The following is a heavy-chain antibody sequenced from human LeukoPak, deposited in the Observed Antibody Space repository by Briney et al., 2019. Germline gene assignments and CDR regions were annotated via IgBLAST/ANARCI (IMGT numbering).Heavy chain of an antibody. CDR1: GFTFSTYW. D-gene: IGHD2-15*01. CDR2: ISGDGSNT. J-gene: IGHJ5*02. CDR3: TRRVDTTRWYDP. Sequence: GGSLRLSCAASGFTFSTYWMHWVRQAPGEGLVWVSRISGDGSNTNYADSVKGRFTISRDNAKNTLYLQMNSLRAEDTAVYYCTRRVDTTRWYDPWGQGTLVTVSS. V-gene: IGHV3-74*01.